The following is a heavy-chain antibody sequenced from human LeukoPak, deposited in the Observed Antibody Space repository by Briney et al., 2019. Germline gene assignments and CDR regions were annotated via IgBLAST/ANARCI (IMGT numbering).Heavy chain of an antibody. CDR1: GFTFSSYS. D-gene: IGHD6-19*01. J-gene: IGHJ4*02. CDR3: ASKLEQWLVAPGDY. Sequence: PGGSLRLSCAASGFTFSSYSMNWVRQAPGKGLEWVSFISSGSSYKYYADSVKGRFTISRDNAKNSLYLQMNSLRAEDTAVYYCASKLEQWLVAPGDYWGQGTLVTVSS. V-gene: IGHV3-21*01. CDR2: ISSGSSYK.